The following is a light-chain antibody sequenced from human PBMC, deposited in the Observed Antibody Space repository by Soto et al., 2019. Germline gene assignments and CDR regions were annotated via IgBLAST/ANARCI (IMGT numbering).Light chain of an antibody. CDR1: SSNIGAGYD. CDR2: GNI. J-gene: IGLJ2*01. CDR3: QSYDGSLSGVV. V-gene: IGLV1-40*01. Sequence: QLVLTQPPSVSGAPGQRVTISCTGSSSNIGAGYDVHWYQQVPGTAPKLLIYGNINRPSGVPDRFSGSKSGTSASLAITGLQAEDEADYYCQSYDGSLSGVVFGGGTKLTVL.